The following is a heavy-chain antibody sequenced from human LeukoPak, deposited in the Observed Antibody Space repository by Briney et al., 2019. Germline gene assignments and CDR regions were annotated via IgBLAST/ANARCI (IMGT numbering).Heavy chain of an antibody. V-gene: IGHV3-9*01. CDR3: AKDIVGATRSYYGMDV. D-gene: IGHD1-26*01. CDR2: ISWNSGSI. J-gene: IGHJ6*02. CDR1: GFTFDDYA. Sequence: GGSLRLSCAASGFTFDDYAMHWVRQAPGKGLEWVSGISWNSGSIGYADSVKGRFTISRDNAKNSLYLQMNSLRAEDTALYYCAKDIVGATRSYYGMDVWGQGTTVTVSS.